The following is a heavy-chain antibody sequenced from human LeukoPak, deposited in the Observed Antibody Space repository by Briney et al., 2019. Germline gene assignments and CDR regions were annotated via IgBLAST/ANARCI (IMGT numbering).Heavy chain of an antibody. CDR1: GYTFTGYY. J-gene: IGHJ6*03. Sequence: ASVKVSCKASGYTFTGYYMHWVRQAPGQGLEWMGWINPNSGGTNYAQKFQGRVTMTRDTSISTAYMELSRLRSDGTAVYYCASSYYDFWSGYSYYYMDVSGKGTTVTVSS. D-gene: IGHD3-3*01. CDR3: ASSYYDFWSGYSYYYMDV. V-gene: IGHV1-2*02. CDR2: INPNSGGT.